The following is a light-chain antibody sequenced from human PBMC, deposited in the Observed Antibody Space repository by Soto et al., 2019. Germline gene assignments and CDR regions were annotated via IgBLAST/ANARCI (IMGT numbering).Light chain of an antibody. CDR1: QGIRNY. Sequence: DIHLTQSPSSLSASLGDSVTITCRASQGIRNYLAWFQQKPGKAPKSLISAASNLQSGVPSRFSGSGSGTDFTLTINGLQPEDLATYYCQQYNSYPHTFGQGTKLEIK. CDR2: AAS. J-gene: IGKJ2*01. V-gene: IGKV1-16*01. CDR3: QQYNSYPHT.